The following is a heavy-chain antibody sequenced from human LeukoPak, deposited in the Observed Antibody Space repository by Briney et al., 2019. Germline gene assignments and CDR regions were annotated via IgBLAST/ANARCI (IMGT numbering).Heavy chain of an antibody. Sequence: GGSLRLSCTASGFTFRNYWMSWVRQAPGKGLEWVANIKQDGSEKYYVDSVKGRFTISRDNAKNSLYLQMNSLRTDDTAVYFCEREGPFDFWGQGTLVAVSS. CDR2: IKQDGSEK. V-gene: IGHV3-7*01. J-gene: IGHJ4*02. CDR1: GFTFRNYW. CDR3: EREGPFDF.